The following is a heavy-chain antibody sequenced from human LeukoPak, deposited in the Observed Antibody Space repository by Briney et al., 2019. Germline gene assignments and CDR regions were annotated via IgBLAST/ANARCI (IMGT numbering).Heavy chain of an antibody. J-gene: IGHJ5*02. V-gene: IGHV4-59*01. CDR3: ARVIRYCSSTSCYGLSWFDP. CDR2: IYYSGST. CDR1: GGSISSYY. Sequence: SETLSLTCTVSGGSISSYYWSWIRQPPGKGLEWIGYIYYSGSTNYNPSLKSRVTISVDTSKNQFSLKLSSVTAADTAVYYCARVIRYCSSTSCYGLSWFDPWGQGTLVTVSS. D-gene: IGHD2-2*01.